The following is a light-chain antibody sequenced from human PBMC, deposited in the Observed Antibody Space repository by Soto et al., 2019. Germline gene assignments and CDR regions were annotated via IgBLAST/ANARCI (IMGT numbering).Light chain of an antibody. J-gene: IGLJ2*01. CDR3: QTWDTGIHVV. Sequence: QPVLTQSPSASASLGASVKLTCTLTSEHRNYAIAWHQQQAEKGPRYLMKLAKDGSHIKGDGVPDRFSGSSSGAERYLTISSLQTEDEADYYCQTWDTGIHVVFGGGTKLTVL. CDR1: SEHRNYA. V-gene: IGLV4-69*01. CDR2: LAKDGSH.